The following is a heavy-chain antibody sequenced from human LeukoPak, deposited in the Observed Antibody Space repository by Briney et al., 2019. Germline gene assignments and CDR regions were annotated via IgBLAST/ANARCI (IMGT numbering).Heavy chain of an antibody. CDR3: ARDTGYIHQFDY. Sequence: ASVKVSCKASGYTFTSYGISWVRQAPGQGLEWMGWINPNSGGTNYAQKFQGRVTMTRDTSISTAYMELSRLRSDDTAVYYCARDTGYIHQFDYWGQGTLVTVSS. CDR2: INPNSGGT. V-gene: IGHV1-2*02. CDR1: GYTFTSYG. J-gene: IGHJ4*02. D-gene: IGHD1-1*01.